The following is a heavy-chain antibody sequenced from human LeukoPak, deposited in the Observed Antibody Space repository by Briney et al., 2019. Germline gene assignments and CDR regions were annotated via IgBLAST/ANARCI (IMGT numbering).Heavy chain of an antibody. V-gene: IGHV1-46*01. Sequence: ASVKVSCKASGYTFISYYMHWVRQAPGQGIEWMGIINPSGGSTSYVQKFQGRVTMTRATSTSTVYMELSSLRSEDTAVYYCAISSGWRGGFDYWGQGTLVTVSS. CDR1: GYTFISYY. D-gene: IGHD6-19*01. J-gene: IGHJ4*02. CDR3: AISSGWRGGFDY. CDR2: INPSGGST.